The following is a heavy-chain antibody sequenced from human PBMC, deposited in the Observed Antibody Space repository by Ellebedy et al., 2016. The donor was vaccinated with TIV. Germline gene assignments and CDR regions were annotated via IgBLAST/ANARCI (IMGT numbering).Heavy chain of an antibody. J-gene: IGHJ4*02. D-gene: IGHD6-6*01. CDR3: AAFPYRSSSSAY. V-gene: IGHV1-2*02. Sequence: ASVKVSCKTSGYTFTAYHIHWVRQAPGQGLEWMGWVYPENGDTTYAQKFQGRITMTRDTSTTTVYMELNSLRSDDTAVYYCAAFPYRSSSSAYWGQGALVTVSS. CDR2: VYPENGDT. CDR1: GYTFTAYH.